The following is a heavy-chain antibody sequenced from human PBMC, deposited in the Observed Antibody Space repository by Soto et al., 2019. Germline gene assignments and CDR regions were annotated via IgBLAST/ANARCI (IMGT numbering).Heavy chain of an antibody. J-gene: IGHJ4*02. CDR2: IYYSGST. V-gene: IGHV4-59*12. CDR1: GGSISSYY. D-gene: IGHD6-19*01. CDR3: AREQGYRSGWYPYF. Sequence: QVQLQESGPGLVKPSETLSLTCTVSGGSISSYYWSWIRQPPGKGLEWIGYIYYSGSTNYNPSLKSRVTIAVDTSKNQFSLKLSSVTAADTAVYYCAREQGYRSGWYPYFWGQGTLVTVSS.